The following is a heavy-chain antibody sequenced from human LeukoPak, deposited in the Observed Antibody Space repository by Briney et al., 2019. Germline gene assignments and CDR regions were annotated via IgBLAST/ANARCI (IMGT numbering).Heavy chain of an antibody. CDR3: ARHPYCGGDCWPRPAAFDI. D-gene: IGHD2-21*02. CDR1: GGSISSYY. J-gene: IGHJ3*02. CDR2: IYYSGST. Sequence: SETLSLTCTVSGGSISSYYWSWIRQPPGKGLEWIGYIYYSGSTNYNPSLKSRVTISVDTSKNQFSLKLSSVTAADTAVYYCARHPYCGGDCWPRPAAFDIWGQGTMVTVSS. V-gene: IGHV4-59*08.